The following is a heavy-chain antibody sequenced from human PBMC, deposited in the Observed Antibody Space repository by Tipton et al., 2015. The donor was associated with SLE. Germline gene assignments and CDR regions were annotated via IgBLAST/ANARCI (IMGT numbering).Heavy chain of an antibody. CDR2: VSSGGDFI. J-gene: IGHJ6*03. CDR1: GFTFTTYG. Sequence: SLRLSCAASGFTFTTYGLNWVRQAPGKGLEWVSSVSSGGDFIYYADSVKGRFTISRDNSMNTLYLQMNSLRTEDMAVYFCASGLRTPYYHYYMDVWGKGTTVTVSS. D-gene: IGHD2-15*01. V-gene: IGHV3-21*01. CDR3: ASGLRTPYYHYYMDV.